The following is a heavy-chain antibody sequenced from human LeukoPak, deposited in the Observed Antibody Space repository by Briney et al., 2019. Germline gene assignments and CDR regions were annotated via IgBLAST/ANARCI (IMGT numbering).Heavy chain of an antibody. CDR1: GFTFSSYA. J-gene: IGHJ4*02. Sequence: PGRSLRLSCAASGFTFSSYAMHWVRQAPGKGLEYVSAISSNGGSTYYANSVKGRFTISRDNSKNTLYLQMDSLRAEDMAVYYCARSWGSGYDLNYWGQGTLVTVSS. D-gene: IGHD5-12*01. V-gene: IGHV3-64*01. CDR3: ARSWGSGYDLNY. CDR2: ISSNGGST.